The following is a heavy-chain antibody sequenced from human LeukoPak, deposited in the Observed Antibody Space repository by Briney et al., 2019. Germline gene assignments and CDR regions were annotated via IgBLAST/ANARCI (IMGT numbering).Heavy chain of an antibody. CDR1: GYTFTGYW. D-gene: IGHD3-3*01. CDR3: ARQNFWSGYYTPPYYYYYYMDV. V-gene: IGHV5-51*01. CDR2: IYPGDSDT. J-gene: IGHJ6*03. Sequence: ASVKVSCKASGYTFTGYWIGWVRQMPGKGLEWMGIIYPGDSDTRYSPSFQGQVTISADKSISTAYLQWSSLKASDTAMYYCARQNFWSGYYTPPYYYYYYMDVWGKGTTVTVSS.